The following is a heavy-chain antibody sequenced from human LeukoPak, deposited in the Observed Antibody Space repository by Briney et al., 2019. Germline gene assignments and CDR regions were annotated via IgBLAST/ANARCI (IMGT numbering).Heavy chain of an antibody. CDR2: IYYSGST. J-gene: IGHJ6*03. Sequence: SETLSLTCTVSGGSISSSSYYWGWIRQPPGKGLEWIGSIYYSGSTFYNPSLKSRVTISVDTSKNQFSLKLSSVTTTDTAVYYCAKTQTRVVWGKGTTVTVSS. D-gene: IGHD3-10*01. CDR1: GGSISSSSYY. CDR3: AKTQTRVV. V-gene: IGHV4-39*01.